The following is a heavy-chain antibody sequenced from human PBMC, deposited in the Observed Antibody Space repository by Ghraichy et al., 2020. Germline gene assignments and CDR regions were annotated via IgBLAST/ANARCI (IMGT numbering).Heavy chain of an antibody. D-gene: IGHD3-22*01. V-gene: IGHV3-7*01. J-gene: IGHJ4*02. CDR3: ARDLPTPYYDSSGYLGSDY. CDR2: IKQDGSEK. Sequence: GGSLRLSCAASGFTFSSYWMSWVRQAPGKGLEWVANIKQDGSEKYYVDSVKGRFTISRDNAKNSLYLQMNSLRAEDTAVYYCARDLPTPYYDSSGYLGSDYWGQGTLVTVSS. CDR1: GFTFSSYW.